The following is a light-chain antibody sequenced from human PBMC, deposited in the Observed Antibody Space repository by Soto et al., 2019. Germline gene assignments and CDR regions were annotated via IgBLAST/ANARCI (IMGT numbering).Light chain of an antibody. CDR2: EAS. V-gene: IGLV2-23*01. J-gene: IGLJ2*01. Sequence: QSVLTQPASVSASPGQSITISCTGTSSDVGSYNFVSWYQQYPGKAPKVMIYEASKRPSGVSNRFSASKSGNTASLTISGLQAEDEADYYCCSYAGSYTLVFGGGTQLTVL. CDR1: SSDVGSYNF. CDR3: CSYAGSYTLV.